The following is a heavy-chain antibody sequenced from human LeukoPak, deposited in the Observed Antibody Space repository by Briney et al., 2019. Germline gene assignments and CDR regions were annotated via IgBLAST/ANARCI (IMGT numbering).Heavy chain of an antibody. CDR1: GVSISSSSYY. D-gene: IGHD6-19*01. CDR2: IYYSGST. V-gene: IGHV4-39*01. J-gene: IGHJ5*02. CDR3: ARRSGWLAENWFDP. Sequence: SEALSLTCTVSGVSISSSSYYWGWIRQPPGKGLEWIGSIYYSGSTYYNPSLKSRVTISVDTSKNQFSLKLSSVTAADTAVYYCARRSGWLAENWFDPWGQGTLVTVSS.